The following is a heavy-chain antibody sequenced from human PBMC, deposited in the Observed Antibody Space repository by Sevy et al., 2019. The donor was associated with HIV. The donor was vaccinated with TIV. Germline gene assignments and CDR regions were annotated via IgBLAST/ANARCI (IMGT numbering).Heavy chain of an antibody. V-gene: IGHV4-31*03. CDR2: IYCTGTT. Sequence: SETLSLTCTVSGDSMNNGDYYWSWIRQHPGKGLEWIGKIYCTGTTYYNPSLKSRLRISVERSENTLSLSLRSVTAADTAVYYCARTTVTTLSSARNNWFDPWGQGTLVTVSS. J-gene: IGHJ5*02. D-gene: IGHD4-4*01. CDR3: ARTTVTTLSSARNNWFDP. CDR1: GDSMNNGDYY.